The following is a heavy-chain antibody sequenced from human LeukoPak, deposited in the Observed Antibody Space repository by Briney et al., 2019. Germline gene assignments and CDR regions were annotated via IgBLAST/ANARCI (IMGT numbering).Heavy chain of an antibody. Sequence: VASVKVSCKASGGTFSSYAISWVRQAPGQGLEWMGEITPIFGAANYAQTFQGRVTITADESTSTVFMELSSLRSDDTAFYYCARNSRVASTSGLNYWGQGTLVTVSS. CDR3: ARNSRVASTSGLNY. J-gene: IGHJ4*02. CDR2: ITPIFGAA. CDR1: GGTFSSYA. D-gene: IGHD4-23*01. V-gene: IGHV1-69*13.